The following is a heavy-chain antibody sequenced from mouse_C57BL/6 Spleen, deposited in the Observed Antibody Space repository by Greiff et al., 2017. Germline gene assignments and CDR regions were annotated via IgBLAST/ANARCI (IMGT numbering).Heavy chain of an antibody. CDR3: ARRTGVHAMDY. J-gene: IGHJ4*01. D-gene: IGHD4-1*01. Sequence: EVQGVESGGGLVKPGGSLKLSCAASGFTFSSYAMSWVRQTPEKRLEWVATISDGGSYTYYPDNVKGRFTSSRDNAKNNLYLQMSHLKSEDTAMYYCARRTGVHAMDYWGQGTSVTVSS. CDR2: ISDGGSYT. CDR1: GFTFSSYA. V-gene: IGHV5-4*03.